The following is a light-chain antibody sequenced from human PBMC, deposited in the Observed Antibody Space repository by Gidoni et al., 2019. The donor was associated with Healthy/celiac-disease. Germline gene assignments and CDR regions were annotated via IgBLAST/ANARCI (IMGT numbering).Light chain of an antibody. Sequence: EIVMTQSPANLSVSPGERATLSCRASQSVNSNLAWYQQKPGQAPRLLIYGASTRATGIPARVSGSGSGTEFTLTFSSLQSEDFAVYYCQQYNTWPPITFGQGTRLEIK. CDR3: QQYNTWPPIT. V-gene: IGKV3-15*01. CDR2: GAS. J-gene: IGKJ5*01. CDR1: QSVNSN.